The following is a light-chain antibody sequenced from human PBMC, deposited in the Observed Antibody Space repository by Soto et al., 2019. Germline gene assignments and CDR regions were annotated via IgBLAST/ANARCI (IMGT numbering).Light chain of an antibody. CDR2: DAS. Sequence: ETVLTQSPGTLSLSPGERATLSCRAGQSISNNYLSWYQQKPGQAPRLLIHDASNRATGIPDRFRGSGYGTDFTLTISRLEPEDFAVYYCQWYGISPPEYTFGQGTMLEI. J-gene: IGKJ2*01. CDR1: QSISNNY. V-gene: IGKV3-20*01. CDR3: QWYGISPPEYT.